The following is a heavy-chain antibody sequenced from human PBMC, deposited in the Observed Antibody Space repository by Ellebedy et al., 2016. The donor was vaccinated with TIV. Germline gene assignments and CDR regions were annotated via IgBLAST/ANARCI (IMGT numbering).Heavy chain of an antibody. Sequence: PGGSLRLSCVASGFTFSDHSMSWVRQAPGRGLEWVSSISSNSAYAYYGDSVKGRFTVSRDNAKNSLYLQMNSLRSEDTAVYYCARDSIDYCDNECYYYFDNWGQGTLVTVSS. CDR1: GFTFSDHS. CDR3: ARDSIDYCDNECYYYFDN. J-gene: IGHJ4*02. CDR2: ISSNSAYA. V-gene: IGHV3-21*01. D-gene: IGHD4-17*01.